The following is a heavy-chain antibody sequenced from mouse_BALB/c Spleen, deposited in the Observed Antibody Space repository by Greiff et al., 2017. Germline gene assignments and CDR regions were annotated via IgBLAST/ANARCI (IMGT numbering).Heavy chain of an antibody. CDR3: ARQMDYDGYSWFAY. CDR1: GYTFTSYV. V-gene: IGHV1-14*01. J-gene: IGHJ3*01. Sequence: EVQLQESGPELVKPGASVKMSCKASGYTFTSYVMHWVKQKPGQGLEWIGYINPYNDGTKYNEKFKGKATLTSDKSSSTAYMELSSLTSEDSAVYYCARQMDYDGYSWFAYWGQGTLVTVSA. CDR2: INPYNDGT. D-gene: IGHD2-3*01.